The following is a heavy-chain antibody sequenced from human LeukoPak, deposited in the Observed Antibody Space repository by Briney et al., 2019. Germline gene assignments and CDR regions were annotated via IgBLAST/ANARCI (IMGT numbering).Heavy chain of an antibody. D-gene: IGHD7-27*01. V-gene: IGHV3-53*01. CDR2: IYGGHTA. CDR3: AREIGQLGGAFDT. Sequence: GGSLRLSCAASGFTVSTVYMTWVRQAPGKGLEWVSVIYGGHTAYYADSVKDRFTISRDNPKNALNLQMNSLRAEDTAVYYCAREIGQLGGAFDTWGQGTMVTVSS. CDR1: GFTVSTVY. J-gene: IGHJ3*02.